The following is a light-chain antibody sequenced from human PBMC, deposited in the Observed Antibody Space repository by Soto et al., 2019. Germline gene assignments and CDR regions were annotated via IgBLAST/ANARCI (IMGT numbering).Light chain of an antibody. V-gene: IGLV2-18*02. CDR1: SSDVGSDNR. CDR2: EVS. CDR3: SSYTSSNTYV. Sequence: QAVLTQPPSVSGSPGQSVAISCTGTSSDVGSDNRVSWYQQPPGTAPKVMIYEVSNRPSGVPERFSGSKSGNTASLTIPGLQAEDEADYYCSSYTSSNTYVFGTGTKVTVL. J-gene: IGLJ1*01.